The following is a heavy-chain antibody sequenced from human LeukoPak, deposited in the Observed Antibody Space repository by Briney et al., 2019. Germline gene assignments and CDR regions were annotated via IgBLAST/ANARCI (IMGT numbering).Heavy chain of an antibody. CDR1: GGTFSSYA. J-gene: IGHJ4*02. Sequence: SVKVSCKASGGTFSSYAISWVRQAPGQGLEWMGRIIPILGIANYAQKFQGRVTITADKSTSTAYMELSRLRSDDTAVYYCARDGRLRQWLVPAYWGQGTLVTVSS. V-gene: IGHV1-69*04. CDR3: ARDGRLRQWLVPAY. CDR2: IIPILGIA. D-gene: IGHD6-19*01.